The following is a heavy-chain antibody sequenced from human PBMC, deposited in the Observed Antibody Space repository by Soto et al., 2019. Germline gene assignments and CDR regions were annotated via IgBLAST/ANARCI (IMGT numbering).Heavy chain of an antibody. CDR3: ARGALGMGV. J-gene: IGHJ6*02. CDR1: GGTFSSYT. V-gene: IGHV1-69*02. CDR2: IIPILGIA. Sequence: QVQLVQSGAEVKKPGSSVKVYCKASGGTFSSYTISWVRQAPGQGLEWMGRIIPILGIANYAPKFQGRVTITADKSTSTAYMELSSLRSEDTAVYYCARGALGMGVWGQGTTVTVSS.